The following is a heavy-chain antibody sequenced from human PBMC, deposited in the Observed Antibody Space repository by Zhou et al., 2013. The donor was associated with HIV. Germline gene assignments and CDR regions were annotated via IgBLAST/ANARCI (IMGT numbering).Heavy chain of an antibody. CDR3: ATDLSPRHGASDL. V-gene: IGHV1-18*01. CDR1: GYTLSELS. Sequence: QVQLVQSGAEVKKPGASVKVSCKVSGYTLSELSIHWVRQAPGSGLEWVGWISAYDGNTHFAAQVQDRITMSIDTATNTAHMELGSLTSDDTAVYYCATDLSPRHGASDLWGQGHWSSSLQ. J-gene: IGHJ3*01. CDR2: ISAYDGNT.